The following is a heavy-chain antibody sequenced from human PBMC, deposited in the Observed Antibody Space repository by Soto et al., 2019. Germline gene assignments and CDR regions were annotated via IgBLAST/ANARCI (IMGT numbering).Heavy chain of an antibody. CDR1: GFTFSSYA. CDR2: ISYDGSNK. D-gene: IGHD7-27*01. CDR3: ARDPSGDGSSNRHFDY. J-gene: IGHJ4*02. Sequence: GGSLRLSCAASGFTFSSYAMHWVRQAPGKGLEWVAVISYDGSNKYYADSVKGRFTISRDNSKNTLYLQMNSLRAEDTAVYYCARDPSGDGSSNRHFDYWGQGTLVTVSS. V-gene: IGHV3-30-3*01.